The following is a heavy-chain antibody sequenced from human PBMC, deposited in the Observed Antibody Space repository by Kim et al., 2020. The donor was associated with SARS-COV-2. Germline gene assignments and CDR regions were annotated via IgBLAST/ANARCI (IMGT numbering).Heavy chain of an antibody. V-gene: IGHV4-39*01. D-gene: IGHD3-10*01. Sequence: YNPSLKSRVTISVDTSKNQFSLKLTSVTAADTAVYYCARLPNYFGSGAFDYWSQGTLVTVSS. J-gene: IGHJ4*02. CDR3: ARLPNYFGSGAFDY.